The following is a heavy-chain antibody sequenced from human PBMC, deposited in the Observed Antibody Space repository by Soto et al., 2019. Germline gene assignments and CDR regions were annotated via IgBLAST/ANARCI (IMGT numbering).Heavy chain of an antibody. D-gene: IGHD3-3*01. V-gene: IGHV4-39*01. Sequence: QLQLQESGPGLVKPSETLSLTCTVSGGSISSSSYYWGWIRQPPGKGLEWIGSIYYSGSTYYNPSLKSRVTISVDTSKNQFSLKLSSVTAADTAVYYCARHDPWGYDFWSGYPAGRHHYGMDVWGQGTTVTVSS. CDR2: IYYSGST. J-gene: IGHJ6*02. CDR3: ARHDPWGYDFWSGYPAGRHHYGMDV. CDR1: GGSISSSSYY.